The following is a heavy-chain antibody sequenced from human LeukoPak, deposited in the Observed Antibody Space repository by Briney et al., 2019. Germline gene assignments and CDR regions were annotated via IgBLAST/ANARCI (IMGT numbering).Heavy chain of an antibody. CDR3: ARDPRKIQTYSYYYYMDV. Sequence: GGSLRLSCAASGFTFSSYSMNWVRQAPGKGLEWVSSISSSSSYIYYADSVKGRFTISRDNAKNSLYLQMNSLRAEDTAVYYCARDPRKIQTYSYYYYMDVWGKGTTVTVSS. J-gene: IGHJ6*03. CDR1: GFTFSSYS. V-gene: IGHV3-21*01. CDR2: ISSSSSYI.